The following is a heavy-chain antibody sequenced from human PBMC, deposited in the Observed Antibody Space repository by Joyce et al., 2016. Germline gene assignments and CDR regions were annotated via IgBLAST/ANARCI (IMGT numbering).Heavy chain of an antibody. Sequence: EVQLVESGGGLVKPGRSLRLSCAAPGFTSDKYTMHWVRQAPGKGLEWVSGISWNSGSLGYADSVKGRFTISRDNAKNSLYLQMSSLRGEDTAVYYCAKHVDPYDFWSQSGLDVWGPGTTVTVSS. CDR2: ISWNSGSL. V-gene: IGHV3-9*02. CDR3: AKHVDPYDFWSQSGLDV. CDR1: GFTSDKYT. J-gene: IGHJ6*02. D-gene: IGHD3/OR15-3a*01.